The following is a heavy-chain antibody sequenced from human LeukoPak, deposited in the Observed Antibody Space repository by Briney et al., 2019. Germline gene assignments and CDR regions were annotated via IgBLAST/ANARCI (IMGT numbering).Heavy chain of an antibody. CDR1: GYSFTSYW. CDR3: ARQTGSGSYSDNWFDP. V-gene: IGHV5-51*01. J-gene: IGHJ5*02. CDR2: IYPGDSDT. Sequence: GESLKISCKGSGYSFTSYWIGWVRQMPGKGLEWMGIIYPGDSDTRYSPSFQGQVTISADKSISTAYLQWSSLKASDTAMYYCARQTGSGSYSDNWFDPWGQGTLVTVSS. D-gene: IGHD3-10*01.